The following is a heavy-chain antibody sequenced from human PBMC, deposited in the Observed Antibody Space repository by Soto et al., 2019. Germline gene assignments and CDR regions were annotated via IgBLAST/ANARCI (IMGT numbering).Heavy chain of an antibody. V-gene: IGHV3-23*01. J-gene: IGHJ4*02. Sequence: GGSLRLPCAASGFTFSSYAMSWVRQAPGKGLEWVSAISGSGGSTYYADSVKGRFTISRDNSKNTLYLQMNSLRAEDTAVYYCAKDRNYLHPGTTFDYWGQGTLVTVSS. CDR3: AKDRNYLHPGTTFDY. CDR1: GFTFSSYA. D-gene: IGHD1-7*01. CDR2: ISGSGGST.